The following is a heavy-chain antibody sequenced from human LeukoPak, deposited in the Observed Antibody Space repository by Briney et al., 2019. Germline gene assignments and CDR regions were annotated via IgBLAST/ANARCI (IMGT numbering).Heavy chain of an antibody. D-gene: IGHD3-10*01. Sequence: SETLSLTCSVSGASISSYYWSWIRQPPGKGLEWIAYIYYTGSTNYNPSLKSRVTISLDTSKNQFSLMVNSVTTTDTAVYYCAGKRGYYGSGSFDYWGQGNPVTVSS. V-gene: IGHV4-59*01. CDR3: AGKRGYYGSGSFDY. J-gene: IGHJ4*02. CDR1: GASISSYY. CDR2: IYYTGST.